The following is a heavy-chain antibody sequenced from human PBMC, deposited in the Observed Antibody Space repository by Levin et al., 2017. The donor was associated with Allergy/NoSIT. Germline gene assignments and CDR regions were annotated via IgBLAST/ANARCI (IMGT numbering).Heavy chain of an antibody. Sequence: AGGSLRLSCAASGFSFRSFGMHWVRQAPGKGLEWVAVISYDESDKFYADSVKGRFTIPRDNTKNTLYLQMNSLRREDAAVYYCAKDVVFGTSSWSLDFWGQGTLVTVSS. CDR3: AKDVVFGTSSWSLDF. D-gene: IGHD6-13*01. CDR2: ISYDESDK. V-gene: IGHV3-30*18. J-gene: IGHJ4*02. CDR1: GFSFRSFG.